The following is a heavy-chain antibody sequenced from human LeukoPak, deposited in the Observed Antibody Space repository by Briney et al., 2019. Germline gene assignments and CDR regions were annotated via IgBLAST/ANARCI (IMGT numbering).Heavy chain of an antibody. J-gene: IGHJ5*02. CDR1: GGSISSGSYY. V-gene: IGHV4-61*02. CDR3: AREVDFGVVPNWFDP. Sequence: SQTLSLTCTVSGGSISSGSYYWSWIRQPAGKGLEWIGRIYTSGSTNYSPSLKSRVTISVDTSKNQFSLELSSVTAADTAVYYCAREVDFGVVPNWFDPWGQGTLVTASS. D-gene: IGHD3-3*01. CDR2: IYTSGST.